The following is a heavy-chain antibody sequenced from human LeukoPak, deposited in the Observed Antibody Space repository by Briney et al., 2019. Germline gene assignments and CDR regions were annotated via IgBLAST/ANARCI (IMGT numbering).Heavy chain of an antibody. D-gene: IGHD2-8*01. CDR1: GGSISSYY. CDR3: ARDRNGPYYYGMDV. CDR2: IYYSGST. J-gene: IGHJ6*02. Sequence: SETLSLTCTVSGGSISSYYWSWIRQPPGKGLEWIGYIYYSGSTFYNPSLKSRVTISVDTSKNQFSLNLSSVTAADTAVYYCARDRNGPYYYGMDVWGQGTTVTVSS. V-gene: IGHV4-59*12.